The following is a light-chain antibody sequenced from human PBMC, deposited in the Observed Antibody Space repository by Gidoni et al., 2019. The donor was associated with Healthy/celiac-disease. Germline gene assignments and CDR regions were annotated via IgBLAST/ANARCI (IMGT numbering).Light chain of an antibody. CDR2: LGS. CDR3: MQALQTPLT. Sequence: DLVMTQSPLSLPVTPGEPASISCRSSQSLLHSNGYNYLDWYLQKPGQSPQLLIYLGSNRSSGVPDRFSGSGSGTDFTLKSSRVDAEDVGVYYCMQALQTPLTFGQGTRLEIK. V-gene: IGKV2-28*01. CDR1: QSLLHSNGYNY. J-gene: IGKJ5*01.